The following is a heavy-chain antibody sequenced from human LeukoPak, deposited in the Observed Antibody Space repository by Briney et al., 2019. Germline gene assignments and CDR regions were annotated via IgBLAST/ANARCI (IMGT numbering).Heavy chain of an antibody. J-gene: IGHJ6*03. CDR3: ARQHKSYYMDV. Sequence: SETLSLTCTVSGGSISSSSYYWRWIRQPPGKGLEWIGCIYYSGSTYYNPSLKSRVTISVDTSKNQFSLKLSSVTAADTAVYYCARQHKSYYMDVWGKGTTVTVSS. V-gene: IGHV4-39*01. CDR1: GGSISSSSYY. CDR2: IYYSGST.